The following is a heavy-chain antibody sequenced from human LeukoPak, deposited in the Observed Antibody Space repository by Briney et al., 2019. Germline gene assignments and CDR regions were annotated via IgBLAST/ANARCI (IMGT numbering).Heavy chain of an antibody. CDR2: IYRGGST. D-gene: IGHD5-12*01. J-gene: IGHJ4*02. V-gene: IGHV3-66*01. CDR1: GFTVSSNY. CDR3: ASIVATIYSFDY. Sequence: PGGSLRLSCAASGFTVSSNYMSWVRQAPGKGLEWVSVIYRGGSTYYADSVKGRFTISRDNSKNTLYLQMNSLRAEDTAVYYCASIVATIYSFDYWSQGTLVTVSS.